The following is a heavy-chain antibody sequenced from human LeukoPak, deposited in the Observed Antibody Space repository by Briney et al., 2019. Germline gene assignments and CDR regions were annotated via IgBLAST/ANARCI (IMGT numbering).Heavy chain of an antibody. CDR3: ARRSGSYKIADYFDY. J-gene: IGHJ4*02. V-gene: IGHV4-38-2*02. Sequence: PSETLSLTCTVSDYSITSGYYWDWIRQPPGKGLEWIGSIHHSGSTDYNPSLKSRVIMSVDTSKNQFSLNIRSVTAAVTALYYCARRSGSYKIADYFDYWGQGSQVTVS. D-gene: IGHD1-26*01. CDR1: DYSITSGYY. CDR2: IHHSGST.